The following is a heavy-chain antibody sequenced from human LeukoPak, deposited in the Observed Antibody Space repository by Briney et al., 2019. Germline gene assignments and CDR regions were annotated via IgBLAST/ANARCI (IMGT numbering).Heavy chain of an antibody. D-gene: IGHD3-10*01. J-gene: IGHJ4*02. CDR3: ASSMVRGVIITVPLDY. V-gene: IGHV3-23*01. Sequence: SGGSLRLSCATSQFKFNNYGMTWVRQAPGKGLEWVSSITGSGDRTQYADSVQGRFTISRDNSKNTLYLQMNSLRAEDTAVYYCASSMVRGVIITVPLDYWGQGTLVTVSS. CDR2: ITGSGDRT. CDR1: QFKFNNYG.